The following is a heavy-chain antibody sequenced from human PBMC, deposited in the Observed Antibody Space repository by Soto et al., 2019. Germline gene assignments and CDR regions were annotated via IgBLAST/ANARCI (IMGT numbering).Heavy chain of an antibody. CDR2: INTDGTIT. J-gene: IGHJ5*01. CDR1: GSTLSNYW. CDR3: ATGSYVLGNYYTRAKVNWFDF. Sequence: GGSLRLSCAASGSTLSNYWMHWVRQAPGKGLVWVSRINTDGTITHYAASVKGRFTISRDNAKNTLYLQMNSLRAEDTAVYYCATGSYVLGNYYTRAKVNWFDFWGQGTLVTVSS. V-gene: IGHV3-74*01. D-gene: IGHD3-10*01.